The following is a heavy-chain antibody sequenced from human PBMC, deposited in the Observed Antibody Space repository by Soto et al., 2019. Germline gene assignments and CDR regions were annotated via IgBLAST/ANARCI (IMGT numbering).Heavy chain of an antibody. J-gene: IGHJ4*02. Sequence: QVQLQESGPGLVKPSGTLSLTCAVSGGSISTSNWWSWVRQPPGKGLEWIGEVYRTGSTNYNPSLESRVIASIDESKXQFSLKLTSGTAADTAVYYCARARATIAAAAIFDCWGQGTLVTVSS. CDR2: VYRTGST. CDR3: ARARATIAAAAIFDC. CDR1: GGSISTSNW. D-gene: IGHD6-13*01. V-gene: IGHV4-4*02.